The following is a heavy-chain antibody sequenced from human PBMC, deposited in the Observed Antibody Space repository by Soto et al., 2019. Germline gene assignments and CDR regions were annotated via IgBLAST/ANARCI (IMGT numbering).Heavy chain of an antibody. Sequence: QVQLQESGPGLVKPSQTLSLTCTVSGGSISSGGYYWSWIRQHPGKGLEWIGYIYYSGSTYYNPSLXXXVXXSVDTSKNQCSLKLSSVTAADTAVYYCAGIYSGSPGGTLRDWGQGTLVTVSS. CDR3: AGIYSGSPGGTLRD. D-gene: IGHD1-26*01. CDR2: IYYSGST. CDR1: GGSISSGGYY. V-gene: IGHV4-31*03. J-gene: IGHJ4*02.